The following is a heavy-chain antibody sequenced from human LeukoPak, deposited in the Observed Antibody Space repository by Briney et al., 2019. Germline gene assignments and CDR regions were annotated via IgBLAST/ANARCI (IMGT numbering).Heavy chain of an antibody. Sequence: ASVKVSCKASGYTPSEYGISWVRQAPGQGLEWVGWITTYNGNRKYAEKFQGRVTMTTDTSTSTYYMEMRSLRSDDTAIYYCARDCSNGVCFPRDYWGQGTQLTVST. CDR2: ITTYNGNR. CDR3: ARDCSNGVCFPRDY. D-gene: IGHD2-8*01. J-gene: IGHJ4*02. V-gene: IGHV1-18*01. CDR1: GYTPSEYG.